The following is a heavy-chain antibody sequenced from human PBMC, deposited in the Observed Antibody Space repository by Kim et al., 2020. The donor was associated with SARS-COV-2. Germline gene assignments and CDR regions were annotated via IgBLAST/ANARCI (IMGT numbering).Heavy chain of an antibody. CDR1: GYTFTSYG. CDR2: ISAYNGNT. D-gene: IGHD2-15*01. V-gene: IGHV1-18*01. J-gene: IGHJ6*02. Sequence: ASVKVSCKASGYTFTSYGISWVRQAPGQGLEWMGWISAYNGNTNYAQKLQGRVTMTTDTSTSTAYMELRSLRSDDTAVYYCARMGALEDIVVVVAATPSYYYYYGMDVWDQGTTVTVSS. CDR3: ARMGALEDIVVVVAATPSYYYYYGMDV.